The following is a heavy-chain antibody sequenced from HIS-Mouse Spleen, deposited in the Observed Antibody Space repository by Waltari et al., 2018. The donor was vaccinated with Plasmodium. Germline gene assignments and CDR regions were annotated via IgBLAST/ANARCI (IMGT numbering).Heavy chain of an antibody. CDR2: ISSSSSTI. V-gene: IGHV3-48*01. J-gene: IGHJ5*02. CDR1: GFTFSSYS. Sequence: EVQLVESGGGLVQPGGSLRLSCAASGFTFSSYSMNWVRQAPGKGLEWVSYISSSSSTIYYAESVKGRFTISRDNAKNSLYLQMNSLRAEDTAVYYCARVNSGSYYWFDPWGQGTLVTVSS. D-gene: IGHD1-26*01. CDR3: ARVNSGSYYWFDP.